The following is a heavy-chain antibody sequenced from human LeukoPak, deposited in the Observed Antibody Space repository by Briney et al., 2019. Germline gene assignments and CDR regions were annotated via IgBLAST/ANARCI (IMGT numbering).Heavy chain of an antibody. J-gene: IGHJ3*02. CDR2: INHSGST. CDR3: ARDLRTPLLVRGVIGAFDI. D-gene: IGHD3-10*01. Sequence: PSETLSLTCAVYGGSFSGYFWSWIRQPPGKGLEWIGEINHSGSTNYNPSLKSRVTISVDTSKNQFSLKLSSVTAADTAVYYCARDLRTPLLVRGVIGAFDIWGQGTMVTVSS. V-gene: IGHV4-34*01. CDR1: GGSFSGYF.